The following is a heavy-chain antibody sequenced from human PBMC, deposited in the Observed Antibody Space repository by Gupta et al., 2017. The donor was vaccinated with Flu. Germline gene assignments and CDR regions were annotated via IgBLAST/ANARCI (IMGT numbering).Heavy chain of an antibody. J-gene: IGHJ4*02. CDR2: VRASGGSV. CDR1: GFNFNILE. V-gene: IGHV3-48*03. D-gene: IGHD3-10*01. Sequence: EVQFEESGGTLVQPGGSLTISCAASGFNFNILEMNWVGQSPGKGLAWVSNVRASGGSVYYADSVKGRFSISRDNAKNSVYLQMNSLRVEDTGTYYCATIGHGAGLGGAGGQGTLVSVAS. CDR3: ATIGHGAGLGGA.